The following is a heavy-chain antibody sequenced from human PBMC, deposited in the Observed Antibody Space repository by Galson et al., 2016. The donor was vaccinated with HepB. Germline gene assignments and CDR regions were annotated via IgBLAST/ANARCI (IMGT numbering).Heavy chain of an antibody. J-gene: IGHJ4*02. CDR3: ARDGVGPTNFDQ. Sequence: SVKVSCKASGYTFTDYFMHWVRQAPGQGLEWVGWIKPKSGAANYAQKFQGRVTMTRDTSVNTAYTTYMELRGLRSDDTAGYYGARDGVGPTNFDQWGQGTLVIVSS. CDR2: IKPKSGAA. CDR1: GYTFTDYF. V-gene: IGHV1-2*02. D-gene: IGHD5-24*01.